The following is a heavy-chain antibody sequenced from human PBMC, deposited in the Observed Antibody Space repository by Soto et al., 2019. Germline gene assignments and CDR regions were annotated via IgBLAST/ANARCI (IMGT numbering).Heavy chain of an antibody. J-gene: IGHJ5*01. Sequence: PSETQSLSCTVSGGYIKSSNYYGGWIRQPPGKGLEWIGSLYYSGSTYYNPSLKSRVTISVDMSKTQFSLKLNSVTAADTAVYYSARGYFSAWSDWFDSWGQGILVTVSS. V-gene: IGHV4-39*01. D-gene: IGHD6-19*01. CDR3: ARGYFSAWSDWFDS. CDR2: LYYSGST. CDR1: GGYIKSSNYY.